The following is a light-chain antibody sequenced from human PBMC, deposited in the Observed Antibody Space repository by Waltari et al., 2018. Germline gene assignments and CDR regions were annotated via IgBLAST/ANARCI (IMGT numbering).Light chain of an antibody. V-gene: IGKV1-13*02. CDR1: QGISSA. CDR3: QQFRA. CDR2: DAS. J-gene: IGKJ3*01. Sequence: AIQLTQSPSSLSASVGDRVTITCRASQGISSALAWYQQKPGKAPKLLIYDASSLESGVPSRFSGSGSGTDFTLTISSLQPEDFVTYYCQQFRAFGPGTKVDIK.